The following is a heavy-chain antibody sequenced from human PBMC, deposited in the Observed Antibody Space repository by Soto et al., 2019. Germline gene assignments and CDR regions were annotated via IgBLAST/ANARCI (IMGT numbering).Heavy chain of an antibody. CDR2: ISSSSSYI. CDR3: GIMVRGVIPPFDY. J-gene: IGHJ4*02. D-gene: IGHD3-10*01. CDR1: GFTFSSYS. V-gene: IGHV3-21*01. Sequence: KPGGSLRLSCAASGFTFSSYSMNWVRQAPGKGLEWVSSISSSSSYIYYADSVKGRFTISRDNAKNSLYLQMNSLRAEDTAVYYCGIMVRGVIPPFDYWGQGTLVTVSS.